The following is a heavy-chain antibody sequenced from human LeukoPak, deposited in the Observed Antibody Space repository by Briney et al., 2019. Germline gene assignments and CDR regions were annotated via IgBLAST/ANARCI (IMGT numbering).Heavy chain of an antibody. Sequence: GGSLRLSCAASGFTFSSYSMNWVRQAPGKGLDWVANIKQDGSEKYYVDSVKGRFTISRDNAKNSLYLQMNSLRAEDTAVYYCVIAYASSENWRFDYWGQGTLVTVSS. CDR3: VIAYASSENWRFDY. CDR1: GFTFSSYS. J-gene: IGHJ4*02. D-gene: IGHD2-8*01. CDR2: IKQDGSEK. V-gene: IGHV3-7*01.